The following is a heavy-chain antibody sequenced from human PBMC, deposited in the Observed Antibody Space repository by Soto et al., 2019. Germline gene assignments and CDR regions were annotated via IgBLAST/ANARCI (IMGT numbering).Heavy chain of an antibody. V-gene: IGHV3-11*06. CDR1: GFTFSDYY. CDR2: ISSSSSYT. Sequence: PGGSLRLSCAASGFTFSDYYMSWIRQAPGKGLEWVSYISSSSSYTNYADSVKGRFTISRDNAKNSLYLQMNSLRAEDTAVYYCARVGRFLEWLMGYWGQGTLVTVSS. CDR3: ARVGRFLEWLMGY. D-gene: IGHD3-3*01. J-gene: IGHJ4*02.